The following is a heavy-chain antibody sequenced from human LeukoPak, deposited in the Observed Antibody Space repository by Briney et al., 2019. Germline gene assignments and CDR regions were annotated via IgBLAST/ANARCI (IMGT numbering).Heavy chain of an antibody. CDR3: ARDLWGVAVAGAGKDV. D-gene: IGHD3-16*01. J-gene: IGHJ6*02. V-gene: IGHV3-30*04. Sequence: PGKSLRLSCVGAGFVFSNHVIHWVRQAPGQGLEWVSMISYDGSGKHYADSVGGRLTISRDNSKNTVYLQMDSLTAEDTAICYCARDLWGVAVAGAGKDVWGQGPTVTVSS. CDR2: ISYDGSGK. CDR1: GFVFSNHV.